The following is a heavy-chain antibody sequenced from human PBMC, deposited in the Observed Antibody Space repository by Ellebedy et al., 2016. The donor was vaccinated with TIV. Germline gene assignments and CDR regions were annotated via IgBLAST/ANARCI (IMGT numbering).Heavy chain of an antibody. CDR2: INPNSGGT. D-gene: IGHD1-1*01. CDR3: ARDGVQGADAFDI. V-gene: IGHV1-2*02. CDR1: GYTFTGYY. Sequence: AASVKVSCKASGYTFTGYYMHWARQAPGQGLEWMGWINPNSGGTNYAQKFQGRVTMTRDTSISTAYMELSRLRSDDTAVYYCARDGVQGADAFDIWGQGTMVTVSS. J-gene: IGHJ3*02.